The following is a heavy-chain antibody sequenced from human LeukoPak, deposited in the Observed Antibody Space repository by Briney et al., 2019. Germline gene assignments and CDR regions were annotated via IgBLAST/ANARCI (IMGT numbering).Heavy chain of an antibody. V-gene: IGHV4-34*01. CDR1: GGSFSGYY. CDR2: INHSGST. Sequence: SETLSLTCAVYGGSFSGYYWSWIRQPPGKGLEWIGEINHSGSTNYNPPLKSRVTISVDTSKNQFSLKLSSVTAADTAVYYCARVHCSSTSCYTIDYWGQGTLVTVSS. CDR3: ARVHCSSTSCYTIDY. J-gene: IGHJ4*02. D-gene: IGHD2-2*02.